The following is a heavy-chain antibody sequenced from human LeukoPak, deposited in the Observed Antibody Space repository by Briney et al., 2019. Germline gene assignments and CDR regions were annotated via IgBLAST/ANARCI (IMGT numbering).Heavy chain of an antibody. CDR3: AKDFRGYSYGPGAFDI. CDR2: ISGSGGST. D-gene: IGHD5-18*01. V-gene: IGHV3-23*01. J-gene: IGHJ3*02. Sequence: GGSLRLSCAASGFTFSSYAMSWVRQAPGKGLEWVSAISGSGGSTYYADSVKGRFTISRDNSKNTLYLQMNSLRAEDTAVYYCAKDFRGYSYGPGAFDIWGQGTMVTVSS. CDR1: GFTFSSYA.